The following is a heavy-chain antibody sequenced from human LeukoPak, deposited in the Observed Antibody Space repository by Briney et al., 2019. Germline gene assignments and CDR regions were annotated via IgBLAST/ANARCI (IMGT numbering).Heavy chain of an antibody. CDR3: ARDAPSNYYDSSGYYGPYYYGMDV. J-gene: IGHJ6*02. V-gene: IGHV1-69*13. D-gene: IGHD3-22*01. CDR1: ACTFSSYA. Sequence: SVKVSCKASACTFSSYAISWVRQAPGQGLEWMGGIIPIFGTANYAQKFQGRVTITADESTSTAYMELSSLRSEDTAVYYCARDAPSNYYDSSGYYGPYYYGMDVWGQGTTVTVSS. CDR2: IIPIFGTA.